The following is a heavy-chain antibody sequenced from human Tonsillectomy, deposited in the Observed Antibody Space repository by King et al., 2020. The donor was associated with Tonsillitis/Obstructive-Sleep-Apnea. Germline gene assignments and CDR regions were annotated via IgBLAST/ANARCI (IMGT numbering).Heavy chain of an antibody. Sequence: VQLVESGGGLVRPGGSLRLSCTASGFTFSSYSMSWVRQAPGKGLEWVSSLTSYIYYADSVKGRFTISRDNAKNSLYLQMNSLRAEDTAVYYCARGRSSWESDFDYWGQGTLVTVSS. CDR3: ARGRSSWESDFDY. V-gene: IGHV3-21*01. J-gene: IGHJ4*02. D-gene: IGHD1-26*01. CDR2: LTSYI. CDR1: GFTFSSYS.